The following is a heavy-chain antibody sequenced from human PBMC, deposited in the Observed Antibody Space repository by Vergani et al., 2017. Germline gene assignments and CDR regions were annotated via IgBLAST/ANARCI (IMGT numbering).Heavy chain of an antibody. CDR1: GFTFSSYS. Sequence: VQLVESGGGVVQPGRSLRLSCAASGFTFSSYSMNWVRQAPGKGLEWVSSISSSSSYIYYADSVKGRFTISRDNAKNSLYLQMNSLRAEDTAVYYCAREHYYYYGMDVWGQGTTVTVSS. CDR3: AREHYYYYGMDV. J-gene: IGHJ6*02. V-gene: IGHV3-21*01. CDR2: ISSSSSYI.